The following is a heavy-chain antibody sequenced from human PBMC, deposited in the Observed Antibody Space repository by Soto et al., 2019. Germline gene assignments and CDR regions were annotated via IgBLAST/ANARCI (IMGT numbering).Heavy chain of an antibody. Sequence: QVQLQQWGAGLLKPSETLSLTCAVYGGSFSGYYWSWIRQPPGKGLEWIGEINHSGSTNYNPSLKSRVTISGVTSNNQFSLKLSSGPAADTAVYYCARVVGERQPVAATNWFDPWGQGTLVTVSS. CDR1: GGSFSGYY. D-gene: IGHD3-10*01. CDR2: INHSGST. V-gene: IGHV4-34*01. J-gene: IGHJ5*02. CDR3: ARVVGERQPVAATNWFDP.